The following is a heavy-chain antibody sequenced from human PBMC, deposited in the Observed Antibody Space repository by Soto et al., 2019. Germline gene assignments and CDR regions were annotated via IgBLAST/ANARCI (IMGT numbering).Heavy chain of an antibody. CDR2: ISTAGDT. D-gene: IGHD3-16*01. CDR1: GFGFNGYD. V-gene: IGHV3-13*01. CDR3: ARGGDRFDGMDV. J-gene: IGHJ6*02. Sequence: EVQLVESGGGLVQPGGSLRLSCAASGFGFNGYDMHWVRQAPGKNLEWDAAISTAGDTYYLGSVKGRFTISREDAKNSLSLQMNSLRVGDAAVYYCARGGDRFDGMDVWGQGTTVTVSS.